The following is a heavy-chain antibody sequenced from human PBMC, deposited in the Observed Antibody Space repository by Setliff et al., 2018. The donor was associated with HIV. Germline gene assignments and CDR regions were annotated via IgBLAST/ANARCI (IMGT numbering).Heavy chain of an antibody. CDR1: ADSIGTNHW. CDR2: ISQSGKT. Sequence: SETLSLTCAVSADSIGTNHWWNWVRQPPGKGLEWIGGISQSGKTNDHPSLKSRITISMEASKTHFSLTLNSVTAADTAVYYCARAVAASATSVVDYWGQGIQVTVSS. D-gene: IGHD6-13*01. CDR3: ARAVAASATSVVDY. V-gene: IGHV4-4*02. J-gene: IGHJ4*02.